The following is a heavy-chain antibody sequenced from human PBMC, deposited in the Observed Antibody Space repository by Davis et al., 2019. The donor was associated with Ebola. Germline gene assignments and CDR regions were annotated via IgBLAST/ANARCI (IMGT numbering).Heavy chain of an antibody. J-gene: IGHJ4*02. V-gene: IGHV3-30*03. Sequence: GESLKISCAASGFTFSSYGMHWVRQAPGKGLEWVAVISYDGSNKYYADSVKGRFTISRDNVKNSLYLQMNSLRAEDTAVYYCATKQGDYWGPGTLVTVSS. CDR1: GFTFSSYG. CDR3: ATKQGDY. CDR2: ISYDGSNK.